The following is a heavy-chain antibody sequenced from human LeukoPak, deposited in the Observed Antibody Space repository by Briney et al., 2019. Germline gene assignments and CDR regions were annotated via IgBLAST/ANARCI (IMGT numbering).Heavy chain of an antibody. CDR2: FYTSGST. D-gene: IGHD3-10*01. Sequence: SETLSLTCTVSGGFICSYSWSWIRQPAGKGLEWIGRFYTSGSTDYNPSLKSRVTMSIDTSKNQFSLKLSSVTAADTAVYYCARHYYDSGDPFDYWGQGTLVTVSS. CDR3: ARHYYDSGDPFDY. CDR1: GGFICSYS. J-gene: IGHJ4*02. V-gene: IGHV4-4*07.